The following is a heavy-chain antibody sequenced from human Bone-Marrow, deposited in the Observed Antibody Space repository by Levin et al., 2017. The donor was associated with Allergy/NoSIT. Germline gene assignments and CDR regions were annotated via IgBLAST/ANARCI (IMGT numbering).Heavy chain of an antibody. J-gene: IGHJ4*02. D-gene: IGHD3-9*01. CDR2: ITGSGRDT. CDR3: ARDEVYYDVLTGSLDY. V-gene: IGHV3-48*01. CDR1: GFTLSGYS. Sequence: GESLKISCVVSGFTLSGYSMNWVRQAPGQGLEWVAHITGSGRDTYYADSVKGRFIISRDNAKNSVFLEMNSLRAEDTAVYYCARDEVYYDVLTGSLDYWGQGTLVTVSS.